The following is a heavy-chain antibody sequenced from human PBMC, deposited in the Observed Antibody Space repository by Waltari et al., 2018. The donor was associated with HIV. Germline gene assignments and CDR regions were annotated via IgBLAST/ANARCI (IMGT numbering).Heavy chain of an antibody. D-gene: IGHD3-10*01. J-gene: IGHJ5*02. CDR3: ATGVRYYGP. Sequence: AESGGRLIQPEGSLGLSCTASHLRVSEKHVTWNRQVPGGSLEWVAVIYPDDTTHYADSVRGRFTISRAKSRTTVLLLMSGLFVDDTATYFCATGVRYYGPWGQGTRVTVST. V-gene: IGHV3-53*01. CDR1: HLRVSEKH. CDR2: IYPDDTT.